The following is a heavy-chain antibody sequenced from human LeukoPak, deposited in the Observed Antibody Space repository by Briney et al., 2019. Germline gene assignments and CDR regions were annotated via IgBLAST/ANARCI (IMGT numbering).Heavy chain of an antibody. CDR1: GFTFSSYW. V-gene: IGHV3-74*01. CDR3: ARDHAHYYDSSGYYSLPDY. J-gene: IGHJ4*02. CDR2: INSDGSST. Sequence: PGGSLRLSCAASGFTFSSYWMHWVRQAPGKGLVWVSRINSDGSSTSYADSVKGRFTISRDNAKNTLYLQMNSLRAEDTAVYYCARDHAHYYDSSGYYSLPDYWGQGTLVTVSS. D-gene: IGHD3-22*01.